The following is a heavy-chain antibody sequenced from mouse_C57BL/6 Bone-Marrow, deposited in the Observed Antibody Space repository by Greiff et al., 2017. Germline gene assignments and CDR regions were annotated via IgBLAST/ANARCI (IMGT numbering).Heavy chain of an antibody. V-gene: IGHV1-80*01. CDR1: GYAFSSYW. D-gene: IGHD1-1*01. J-gene: IGHJ1*03. CDR2: IYPGDGDT. Sequence: VKLQESGAELVKPGASVKISCKASGYAFSSYWMNWVKQRPGKGLEWIGQIYPGDGDTNYNGKFKGKATLTADKSSSTAYMQLSSLTSEDSAVYFCARGLRRGYFDVWGTGTTVTVSS. CDR3: ARGLRRGYFDV.